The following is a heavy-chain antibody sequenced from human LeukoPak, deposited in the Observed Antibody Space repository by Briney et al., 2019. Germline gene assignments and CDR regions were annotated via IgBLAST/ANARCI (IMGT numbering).Heavy chain of an antibody. CDR1: GYTLSNFD. CDR3: AKDDWGGSDY. D-gene: IGHD3-9*01. CDR2: IRHDGSDK. Sequence: GGSLRLSCSASGYTLSNFDIHWVRQAPGKGLEWVAFIRHDGSDKFYADFVKGRFTISRDNAKNTLYFQMNSLRAEDTAVYYCAKDDWGGSDYWGRATLVTVSS. J-gene: IGHJ4*02. V-gene: IGHV3-30*02.